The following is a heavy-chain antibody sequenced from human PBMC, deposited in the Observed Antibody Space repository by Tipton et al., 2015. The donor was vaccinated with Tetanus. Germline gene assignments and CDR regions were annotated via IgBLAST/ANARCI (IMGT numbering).Heavy chain of an antibody. CDR1: RGPISSYY. CDR3: ARGITDGYFRRLDY. CDR2: ISNGNP. J-gene: IGHJ4*02. D-gene: IGHD2/OR15-2a*01. V-gene: IGHV4-4*07. Sequence: TLSLTCTVSRGPISSYYWSWIRQPAGKGLEWIGHISNGNPDYTPSLKSRLTLSADTSKNELSLKLQSVTAADAAVYYSARGITDGYFRRLDYWGQGTRVAVSP.